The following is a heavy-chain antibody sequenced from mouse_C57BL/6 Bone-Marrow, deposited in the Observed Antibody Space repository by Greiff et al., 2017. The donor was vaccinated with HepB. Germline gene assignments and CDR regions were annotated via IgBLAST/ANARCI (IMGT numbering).Heavy chain of an antibody. J-gene: IGHJ1*03. Sequence: VQLQQSGAELMKPGASVKLSCKATGYTFTGYWIEWVKQRPGHGLEWIGEILPGSGSTNYNEKFKGKATFTADTSSNTAYMQLSSLTTEDSAIYYCARWMGYYGSSSYWYFDVWGTGTTVTVSS. V-gene: IGHV1-9*01. CDR1: GYTFTGYW. CDR3: ARWMGYYGSSSYWYFDV. D-gene: IGHD1-1*01. CDR2: ILPGSGST.